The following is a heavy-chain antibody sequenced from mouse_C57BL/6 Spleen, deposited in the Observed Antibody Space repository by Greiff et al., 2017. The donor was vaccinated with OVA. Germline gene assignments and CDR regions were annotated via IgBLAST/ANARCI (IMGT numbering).Heavy chain of an antibody. V-gene: IGHV1-64*01. D-gene: IGHD1-1*01. CDR2: IHPNSGST. CDR3: ARDYYGSKGWYVDV. J-gene: IGHJ1*03. CDR1: GYTFTSYW. Sequence: QVQLQQPGAELVKPGASVKLSCKASGYTFTSYWMHWVKQRPGQGLEWIGMIHPNSGSTNYNEKFKSKATLTVDKSSSTAYMQLSSLTSEDSAVYYCARDYYGSKGWYVDVWGTGTTVTVAS.